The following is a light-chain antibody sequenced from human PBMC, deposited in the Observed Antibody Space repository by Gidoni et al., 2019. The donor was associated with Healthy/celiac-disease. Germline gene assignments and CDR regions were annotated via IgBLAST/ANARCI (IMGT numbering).Light chain of an antibody. J-gene: IGKJ5*01. Sequence: DIQMTQSPSSLSASVGDRVTITCRASHGISNSLAWYQQKPGKAPKLLLYAASRLESGVPSRFSGSGSGTDYTLTISSLQPEDFATDYCQQYYSTSITFGQGTRLEIK. V-gene: IGKV1-NL1*01. CDR3: QQYYSTSIT. CDR1: HGISNS. CDR2: AAS.